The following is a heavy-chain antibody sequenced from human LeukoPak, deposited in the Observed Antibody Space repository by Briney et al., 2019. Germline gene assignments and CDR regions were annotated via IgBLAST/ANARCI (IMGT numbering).Heavy chain of an antibody. D-gene: IGHD3-22*01. CDR2: INPKTGDT. CDR1: GYTFTDYY. J-gene: IGHJ5*02. V-gene: IGHV1-2*02. CDR3: ARERDSSGYSPLNP. Sequence: ASVTVSCRASGYTFTDYYIHWVRQAPGQGLEWMGWINPKTGDTKCAQQFQGRVTMTRVSSITTAYMVLSRLKSDDSAVYYCARERDSSGYSPLNPWGQGTLVTVSS.